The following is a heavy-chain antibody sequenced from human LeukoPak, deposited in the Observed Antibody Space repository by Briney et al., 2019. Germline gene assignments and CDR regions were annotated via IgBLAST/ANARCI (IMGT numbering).Heavy chain of an antibody. CDR1: GGSLSSGGYY. D-gene: IGHD1-14*01. Sequence: SETLSLTCTVSGGSLSSGGYYWSWIRQHPGKGLEWIGYIYYSGSTYYNPSLKSRVTISVDTSKNHFSLKLSSVTAAGTAMYYCSSARTSFSFDYWGQGTLVTVSS. CDR3: SSARTSFSFDY. V-gene: IGHV4-31*03. J-gene: IGHJ4*02. CDR2: IYYSGST.